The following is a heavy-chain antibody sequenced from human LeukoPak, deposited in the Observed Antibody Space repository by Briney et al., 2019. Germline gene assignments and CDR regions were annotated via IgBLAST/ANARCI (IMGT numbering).Heavy chain of an antibody. CDR3: ARDGGVGDYVFDY. V-gene: IGHV3-7*01. CDR1: GFTFDDYG. D-gene: IGHD4-17*01. Sequence: GGSLRLSCAASGFTFDDYGMSWVRQAPGKGLEWVANIKQDGSEKYYVDSVKGRFTISRDNAKNSLYLQMNSLRAEDTAVYYCARDGGVGDYVFDYWGQGTLVTVSS. CDR2: IKQDGSEK. J-gene: IGHJ4*02.